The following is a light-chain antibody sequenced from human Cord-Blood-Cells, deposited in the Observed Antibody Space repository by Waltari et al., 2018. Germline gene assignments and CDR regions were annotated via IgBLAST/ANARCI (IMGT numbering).Light chain of an antibody. CDR1: QSVSSSY. J-gene: IGKJ2*03. V-gene: IGKV3-20*01. Sequence: EVVLAQSLDTLSLSEGERATLSCRASQSVSSSYLAWYQQKPGQAPRLLIYGASSRATGIPDRFSGSGSGTDFTLTISRLEPEDFAVYYCQQYGSSPPNSFGQGTKLEIK. CDR2: GAS. CDR3: QQYGSSPPNS.